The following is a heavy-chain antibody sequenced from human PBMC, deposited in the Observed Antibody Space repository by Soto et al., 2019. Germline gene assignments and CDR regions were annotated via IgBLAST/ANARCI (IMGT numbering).Heavy chain of an antibody. CDR1: GYIFVNCG. Sequence: QVQLVQCGDEVKKPGASVKVSCMASGYIFVNCGIAWVRQAPGQGVEWMGWISPYTGNTHSATKVQGRLTMTTDTSTSTAYMDLGSLTSDDTAVYYCVMVDNYVTPTPQDVWGQGTTVTVSS. D-gene: IGHD3-16*01. CDR2: ISPYTGNT. J-gene: IGHJ6*02. CDR3: VMVDNYVTPTPQDV. V-gene: IGHV1-18*01.